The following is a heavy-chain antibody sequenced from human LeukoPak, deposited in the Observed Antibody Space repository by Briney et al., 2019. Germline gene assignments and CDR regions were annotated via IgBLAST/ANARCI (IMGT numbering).Heavy chain of an antibody. CDR1: GGTFSNYT. J-gene: IGHJ4*02. CDR2: IIPMFGTV. V-gene: IGHV1-69*05. Sequence: ASVKVSCKASGGTFSNYTISWVRQAPGQGLEWMGGIIPMFGTVNYAQRFQGSVTITTDESTSTAYMELSSLRSEDTAVYYCARARTSGSWHHYDHWGQGTLVTVSS. CDR3: ARARTSGSWHHYDH. D-gene: IGHD1-7*01.